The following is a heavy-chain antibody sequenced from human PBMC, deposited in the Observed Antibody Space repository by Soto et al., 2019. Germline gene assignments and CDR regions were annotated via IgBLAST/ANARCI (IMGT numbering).Heavy chain of an antibody. Sequence: QVQLQESGPGLVKPSQTLSLTCTVSGGSISDGAFYWCWIRQPPGKGLAWIGHIYDSGNTYNYPTLKNRLTISVHTSNNHFSLNLNSVTAADTAVYYSARGLSGDKVDQWGQGTLVTVSS. CDR1: GGSISDGAFY. J-gene: IGHJ4*02. D-gene: IGHD1-1*01. V-gene: IGHV4-30-4*01. CDR2: IYDSGNT. CDR3: ARGLSGDKVDQ.